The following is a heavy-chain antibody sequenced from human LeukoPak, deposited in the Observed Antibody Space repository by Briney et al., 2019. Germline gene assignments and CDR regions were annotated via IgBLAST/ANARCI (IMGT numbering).Heavy chain of an antibody. CDR2: INDSGST. V-gene: IGHV4-34*01. CDR3: ARWWGFDP. J-gene: IGHJ5*02. Sequence: SETLSLSCAVYGGSFSGYYWTWIRQPPGKGLVWIGEINDSGSTNYNPSLKSRVTISVDTSNKQFSLKLNSVTAADTAVYYCARWWGFDPWGQGTLVTVSS. D-gene: IGHD2-15*01. CDR1: GGSFSGYY.